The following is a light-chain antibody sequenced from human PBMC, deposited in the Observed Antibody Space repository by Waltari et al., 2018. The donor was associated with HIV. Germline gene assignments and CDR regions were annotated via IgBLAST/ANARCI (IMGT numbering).Light chain of an antibody. CDR3: LLYYGGAQGWV. V-gene: IGLV7-43*01. J-gene: IGLJ3*02. CDR1: TGAVTSGSY. CDR2: STS. Sequence: QTVVTQEPSLTVSPGGSVPLPCAPSTGAVTSGSYTTWFQQKPGPAPRALLYSTSNKHSWTPARFSGSLLGGKAALTLSGVQPEDEAEYYCLLYYGGAQGWVFGGGTKLTVL.